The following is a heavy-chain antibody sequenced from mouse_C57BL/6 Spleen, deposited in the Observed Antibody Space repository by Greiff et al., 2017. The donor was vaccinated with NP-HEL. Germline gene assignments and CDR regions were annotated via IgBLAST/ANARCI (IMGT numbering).Heavy chain of an antibody. J-gene: IGHJ1*03. Sequence: QVQLQQSGAELVRPGSSVKLSCKASGYTFTSYWMDWVKQRPGQGLEWIGNIYPSDSETHYNQKFKDKATLTVDKSSSTAYMQLSSLTSEDSAVYYCAREDYGSSYGYFDVWGTGTTVTVSS. D-gene: IGHD1-1*01. CDR2: IYPSDSET. CDR1: GYTFTSYW. CDR3: AREDYGSSYGYFDV. V-gene: IGHV1-61*01.